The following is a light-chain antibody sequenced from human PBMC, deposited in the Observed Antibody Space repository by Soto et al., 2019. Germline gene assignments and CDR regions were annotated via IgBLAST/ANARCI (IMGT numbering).Light chain of an antibody. J-gene: IGKJ4*01. CDR1: ESVTSS. V-gene: IGKV3-15*01. Sequence: EIVMTQSPATLSVSPGDRATLSCRASESVTSSLAWYQQKPGQPPRLLIYAASTRATDVPARFSGGGSETEFTLTISSLQSEDFAVYYCQQYGNSPRLTFGGGTKVEIK. CDR2: AAS. CDR3: QQYGNSPRLT.